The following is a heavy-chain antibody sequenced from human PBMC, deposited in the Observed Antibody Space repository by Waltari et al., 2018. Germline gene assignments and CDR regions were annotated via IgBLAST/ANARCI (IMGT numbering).Heavy chain of an antibody. V-gene: IGHV3-21*02. D-gene: IGHD2-8*01. CDR2: IGSRSGYI. CDR1: AFIFSDYD. Sequence: EVQLVESGGGLVKPGGSLRLSCAASAFIFSDYDMNWPRQAPGRGLEWVSSIGSRSGYIFYADSGKGRFTSARDNAKNSLYLQMSGLRAEDTAVYYCARDLYASGGDYFDGWGQGTLVSVSS. J-gene: IGHJ4*02. CDR3: ARDLYASGGDYFDG.